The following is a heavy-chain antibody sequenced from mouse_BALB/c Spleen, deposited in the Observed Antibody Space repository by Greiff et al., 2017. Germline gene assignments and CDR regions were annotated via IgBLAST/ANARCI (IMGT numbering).Heavy chain of an antibody. J-gene: IGHJ2*01. Sequence: QVQLQQPGAELVMPGASVKMSCKASGYTFTDYWMHWVKQRPGQGLEWIGAIDTSDSYTSYNQKFKGKATLTVDESSSTAYMQLSSLTSEDSAVYYCARGAYYGSSYYGFDYWGQGTTLTVSS. D-gene: IGHD1-1*01. CDR1: GYTFTDYW. CDR2: IDTSDSYT. V-gene: IGHV1-69*01. CDR3: ARGAYYGSSYYGFDY.